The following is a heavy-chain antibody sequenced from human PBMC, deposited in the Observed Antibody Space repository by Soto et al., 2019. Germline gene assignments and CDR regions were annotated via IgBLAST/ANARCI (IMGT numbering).Heavy chain of an antibody. V-gene: IGHV4-39*01. J-gene: IGHJ4*02. CDR1: GGSISSSSYY. CDR3: ARRAVAGSLFDY. CDR2: IYYSGSA. D-gene: IGHD6-19*01. Sequence: QLQLQESGPGLVKPSETLSLTCTVSGGSISSSSYYWGWIRQPPGKGLEWIGSIYYSGSAYYNPSLKSRVTISVDTSKNQFSLKLSSVTAADTAVYYCARRAVAGSLFDYWGQGTLVTVSS.